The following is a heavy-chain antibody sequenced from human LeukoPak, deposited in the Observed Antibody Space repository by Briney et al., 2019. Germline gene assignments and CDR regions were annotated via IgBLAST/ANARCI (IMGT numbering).Heavy chain of an antibody. CDR2: IIPILGIA. J-gene: IGHJ3*02. CDR3: ARGLDYGDSNDAFDI. V-gene: IGHV1-69*04. Sequence: SVKVSCKASGGTFSSYAISWVRQAPGQGLEWMGRIIPILGIANYAQKFQGRVTITADKSTSTAYMELSRLRSDDTAVYYCARGLDYGDSNDAFDIWGQGTMVTVSS. CDR1: GGTFSSYA. D-gene: IGHD4-17*01.